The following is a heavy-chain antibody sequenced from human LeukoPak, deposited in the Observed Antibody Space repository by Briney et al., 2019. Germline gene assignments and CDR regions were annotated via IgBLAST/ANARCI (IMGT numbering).Heavy chain of an antibody. Sequence: ASVKVSCKASGYTFTGYYMHWVRQAPGQGLEWMGWINPNSGGTNYAQKFQGWVTMTRDTSISTAYMELSRLRSDDTAVYYCAGLYSYGYGRNWFDPWGQGTLVTVSS. CDR3: AGLYSYGYGRNWFDP. CDR1: GYTFTGYY. CDR2: INPNSGGT. J-gene: IGHJ5*02. V-gene: IGHV1-2*04. D-gene: IGHD5-18*01.